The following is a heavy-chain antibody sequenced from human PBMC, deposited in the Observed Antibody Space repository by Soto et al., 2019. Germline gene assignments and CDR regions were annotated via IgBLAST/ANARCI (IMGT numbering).Heavy chain of an antibody. CDR3: ARDTTSFHY. Sequence: SETLSLTCTVSGGSLSSYFWSWIRQPPGRGLEWIGYIYYSGSTTYNPSLKSRVTMSIDTSKNQFSLKLSSVTAADTAVYYCARDTTSFHYWGQGTLVTVSS. J-gene: IGHJ4*02. V-gene: IGHV4-59*01. CDR1: GGSLSSYF. CDR2: IYYSGST. D-gene: IGHD4-4*01.